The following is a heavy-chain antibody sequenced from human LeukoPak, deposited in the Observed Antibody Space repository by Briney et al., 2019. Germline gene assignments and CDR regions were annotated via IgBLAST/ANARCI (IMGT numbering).Heavy chain of an antibody. CDR1: GFTFSSYS. D-gene: IGHD3-16*01. Sequence: GGSLRLSCAASGFTFSSYSMNWVRQAPGKGLEWVSSISSSSSYIYYADSVKGRFTISRDNSKNTLYLQMNSLRAEDTAVYYCAREGEAYYYGMDVWGQGTTVTVSS. V-gene: IGHV3-21*04. CDR3: AREGEAYYYGMDV. J-gene: IGHJ6*02. CDR2: ISSSSSYI.